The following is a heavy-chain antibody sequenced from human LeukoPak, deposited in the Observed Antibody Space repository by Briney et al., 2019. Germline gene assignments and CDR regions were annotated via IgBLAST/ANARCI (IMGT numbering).Heavy chain of an antibody. CDR2: IHAGGSDP. D-gene: IGHD4-11*01. J-gene: IGHJ4*02. Sequence: GGSLRLSCAVSGFTFSTSPMAWVRQAPGKGLEWVSSIHAGGSDPFRADSVQGRCTISRDNSKNTLFLQLNSLRAEDTAIYFCAKGGHHFNPFYSWGRGTLVTVSS. V-gene: IGHV3-23*03. CDR1: GFTFSTSP. CDR3: AKGGHHFNPFYS.